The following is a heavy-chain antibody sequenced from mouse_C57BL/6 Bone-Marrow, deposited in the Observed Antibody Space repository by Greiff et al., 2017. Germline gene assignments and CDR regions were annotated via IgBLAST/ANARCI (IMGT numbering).Heavy chain of an antibody. J-gene: IGHJ3*01. V-gene: IGHV1-81*01. Sequence: VQLVESGAELARPGASVKLSCKASGYTFTSYGISWVKQRTGQGLEWIGEIYPRSGNTYYNEKFKGKATLTADKSSSTAYMELRSLTSEDSAVYFCAREVAYDGYYLAYWGQGTLVTVSA. CDR2: IYPRSGNT. D-gene: IGHD2-3*01. CDR3: AREVAYDGYYLAY. CDR1: GYTFTSYG.